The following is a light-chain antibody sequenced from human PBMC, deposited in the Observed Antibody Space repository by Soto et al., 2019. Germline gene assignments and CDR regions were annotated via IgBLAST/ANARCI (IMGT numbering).Light chain of an antibody. V-gene: IGKV1-5*01. CDR2: DAS. CDR1: QSISSW. CDR3: QQYSDVVRS. J-gene: IGKJ1*01. Sequence: SQMTQSPSSLSASVGDRVTITCRASQSISSWLAWYQQKPGKAPKLLIYDASSLESGVPSRFSGSESGTEFTLTISSLQPDDFATYYCQQYSDVVRSFGQGTKVDIK.